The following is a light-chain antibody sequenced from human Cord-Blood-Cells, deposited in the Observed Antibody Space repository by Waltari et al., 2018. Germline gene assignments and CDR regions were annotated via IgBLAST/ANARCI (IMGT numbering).Light chain of an antibody. CDR2: GAS. V-gene: IGKV3-15*01. J-gene: IGKJ1*01. CDR1: QSVSSN. CDR3: QQYNNWPPWT. Sequence: EIVMTQSPATLSVSPGERATRSCRASQSVSSNLAWYQQKPGQAPRLLIYGASTRATVIPARFSGSGSGTEFTLTISSLQSEDFAVYYCQQYNNWPPWTFGQGTKVEIK.